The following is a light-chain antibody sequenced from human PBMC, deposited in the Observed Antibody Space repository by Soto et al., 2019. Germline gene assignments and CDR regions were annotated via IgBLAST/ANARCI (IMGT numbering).Light chain of an antibody. Sequence: DIQMTQSPSSVSANVGDRVTITCRASQGVSNWLAWYQQKPGKAPRLLIYAAFTLQGGVPSRFTGGASGTEVTLTINSLQPEDSATYYCQQAKSVPFTFGGGTKVDIK. CDR1: QGVSNW. CDR3: QQAKSVPFT. V-gene: IGKV1D-12*01. J-gene: IGKJ4*01. CDR2: AAF.